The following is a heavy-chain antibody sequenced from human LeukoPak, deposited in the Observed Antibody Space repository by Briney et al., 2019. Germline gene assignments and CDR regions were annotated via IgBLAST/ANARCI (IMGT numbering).Heavy chain of an antibody. J-gene: IGHJ4*02. V-gene: IGHV3-13*01. CDR1: GFTFRSYN. CDR2: IGTSGDS. D-gene: IGHD2-21*02. CDR3: VRDGDGYDY. Sequence: GGSLRLSCAASGFTFRSYNMHWVRQPTGKGLEWVASIGTSGDSYHAKSVKGRFTISRDDAKNFLYLQMNSLRAGDTALYYCVRDGDGYDYWGQGTLVTVSS.